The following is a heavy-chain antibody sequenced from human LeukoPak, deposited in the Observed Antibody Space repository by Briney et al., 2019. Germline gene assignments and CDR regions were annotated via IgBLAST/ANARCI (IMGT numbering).Heavy chain of an antibody. V-gene: IGHV1-8*03. CDR3: ARTMIRKYSYGY. CDR1: GYTFTSYD. D-gene: IGHD5-18*01. CDR2: MNPNSGNT. Sequence: ASVKVSCKASGYTFTSYDINWVRQATGQGLEWMGWMNPNSGNTGYAQKFQGRVTITRNTSISTAYMELSSLRSEDTAVYYCARTMIRKYSYGYWGQGTLVTVSS. J-gene: IGHJ4*02.